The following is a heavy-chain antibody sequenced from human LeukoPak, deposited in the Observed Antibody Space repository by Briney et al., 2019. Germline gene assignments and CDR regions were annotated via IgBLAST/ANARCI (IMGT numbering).Heavy chain of an antibody. V-gene: IGHV4-59*01. CDR2: IYYTGSS. Sequence: KSSETLSLTCTVSGASIRNNYWSWIRQSPGKGLEWIGYIYYTGSSSYNPSLRSRVTISADTSKNQFSLKLSSVTAADTAVYYCASRKLGNDYWGQGTLVTVSS. CDR3: ASRKLGNDY. CDR1: GASIRNNY. D-gene: IGHD7-27*01. J-gene: IGHJ4*01.